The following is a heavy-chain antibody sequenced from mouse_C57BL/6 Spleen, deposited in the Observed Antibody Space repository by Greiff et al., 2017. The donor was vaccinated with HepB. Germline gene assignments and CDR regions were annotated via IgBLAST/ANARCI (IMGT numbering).Heavy chain of an antibody. CDR1: GYAFSSSW. CDR2: IYPGDGDT. J-gene: IGHJ3*01. Sequence: QVQLKQSGPELVKPGASVKISCKASGYAFSSSWMNWVKQRPGKGLEWIGRIYPGDGDTNYNGKFKGKATLTADKSSSTAYMQLSSLTSEDSAVYFCAREGYYYGSSYYPFAYWGQGTLVTVSA. D-gene: IGHD1-1*01. CDR3: AREGYYYGSSYYPFAY. V-gene: IGHV1-82*01.